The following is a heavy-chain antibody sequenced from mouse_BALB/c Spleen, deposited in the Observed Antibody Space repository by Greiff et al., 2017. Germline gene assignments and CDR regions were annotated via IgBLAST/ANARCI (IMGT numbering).Heavy chain of an antibody. CDR2: ISSGGSYT. V-gene: IGHV5-6-4*01. CDR3: TRDGTTATFFAY. J-gene: IGHJ3*01. Sequence: EVKLMESGGGLVKPGGSLKLSCAASGFTFSSYTMSWVRQTPEKRLEWVATISSGGSYTYYPDSVKGRFTISRDNAKNTLYLQMSSLKSEDTAMYYCTRDGTTATFFAYWGQGTLVTVSA. CDR1: GFTFSSYT. D-gene: IGHD1-2*01.